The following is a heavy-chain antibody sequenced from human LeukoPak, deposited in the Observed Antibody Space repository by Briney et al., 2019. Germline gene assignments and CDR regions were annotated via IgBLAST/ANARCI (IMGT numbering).Heavy chain of an antibody. Sequence: GGSLRLSCVASGFIFSEYAMNWVRQAPGKGLEWVSVVGGDDTNYYIDSAKGRFTISRGNSKNTPSLQMNNLRPEDTAVYYCAKDSWSRNGIYDAFDIWGQGTMVTVSS. CDR1: GFIFSEYA. D-gene: IGHD2-8*01. CDR3: AKDSWSRNGIYDAFDI. CDR2: VGGDDTN. J-gene: IGHJ3*02. V-gene: IGHV3-23*01.